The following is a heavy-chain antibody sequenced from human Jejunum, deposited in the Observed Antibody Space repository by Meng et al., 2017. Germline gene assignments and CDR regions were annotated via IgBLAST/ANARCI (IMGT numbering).Heavy chain of an antibody. CDR2: ISNSGGDK. CDR1: GFTFSSNP. V-gene: IGHV3-30*03. CDR3: VSDGDSSRWPLDY. Sequence: GESLKISCAASGFTFSSNPMHWVRQAPGKGLEWVARISNSGGDKQYADSVKGRFTISKENSEDTLYLQMNSLTADDTAMYYCVSDGDSSRWPLDYWGQGTLVTVSS. D-gene: IGHD6-13*01. J-gene: IGHJ4*02.